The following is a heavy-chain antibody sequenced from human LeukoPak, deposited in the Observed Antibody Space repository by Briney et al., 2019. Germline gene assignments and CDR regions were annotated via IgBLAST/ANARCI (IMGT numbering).Heavy chain of an antibody. J-gene: IGHJ5*02. D-gene: IGHD3-22*01. CDR1: GYSFATYW. V-gene: IGHV5-51*01. CDR3: ARLGGENHYDSSGYYYAWLDP. Sequence: GESLKISCTGSGYSFATYWIGWVRQMPGKGLEWMALIYPGDSDTRYSPSFQGQVTISADKSISTAYLQWSSLKASDTAMYYCARLGGENHYDSSGYYYAWLDPWGQGTLVTVSS. CDR2: IYPGDSDT.